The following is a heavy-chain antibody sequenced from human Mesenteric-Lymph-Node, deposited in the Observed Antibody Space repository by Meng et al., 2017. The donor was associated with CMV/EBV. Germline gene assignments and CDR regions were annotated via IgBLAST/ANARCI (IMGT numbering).Heavy chain of an antibody. Sequence: SETLSLTCTVSGGSISSSSYYWGWIRQPPGKGLEWIGSINYSGSTYYNPSLKSRVTIFVATSKNQFSLKLSFVTAADTAVYYCARPWFGNNWSNWFDPWGQGTLVTVSS. CDR2: INYSGST. CDR3: ARPWFGNNWSNWFDP. V-gene: IGHV4-39*01. CDR1: GGSISSSSYY. D-gene: IGHD1-1*01. J-gene: IGHJ5*01.